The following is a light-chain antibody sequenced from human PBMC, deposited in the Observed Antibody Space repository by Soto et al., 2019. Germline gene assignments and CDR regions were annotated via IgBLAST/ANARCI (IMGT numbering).Light chain of an antibody. J-gene: IGKJ4*02. CDR1: QSVGST. V-gene: IGKV3-15*01. CDR2: GAS. CDR3: QQYSSSLT. Sequence: EIFMTQSPATLSVFPGERVILSCRASQSVGSTLACYQQKPGQAPRLLIRGASTRATGVPARFSGSGSGTEFTLTISSLQSEDFSVYYCQQYSSSLTFGGGTTLEIK.